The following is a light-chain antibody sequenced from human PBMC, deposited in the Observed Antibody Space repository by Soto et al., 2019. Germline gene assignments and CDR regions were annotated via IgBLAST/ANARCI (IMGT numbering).Light chain of an antibody. CDR3: QQYNSYPYT. CDR1: QSISSW. CDR2: DAS. Sequence: DIQMTQSPSTLSASVGDRVTITCRASQSISSWLAWYQQKPGKAPKLLIYDASSLESGVPSMFSGSGSGTEFTLTIISLQPDDFATYYCQQYNSYPYTFGQGTKLEIK. J-gene: IGKJ2*01. V-gene: IGKV1-5*01.